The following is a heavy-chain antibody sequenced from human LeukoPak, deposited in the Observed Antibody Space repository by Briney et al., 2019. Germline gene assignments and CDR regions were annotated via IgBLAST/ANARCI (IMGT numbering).Heavy chain of an antibody. J-gene: IGHJ4*02. V-gene: IGHV5-51*01. CDR3: ARQNDFRLDY. CDR1: GYNFSTYW. D-gene: IGHD3-3*01. Sequence: GESLKISCEASGYNFSTYWIAWVRQMPGKGLEWMGIIYPGDSDTRYSPSLQGQVTISVDTSIGTAYLQWSSLKASDTAIYYCARQNDFRLDYWGQGTLVTVSS. CDR2: IYPGDSDT.